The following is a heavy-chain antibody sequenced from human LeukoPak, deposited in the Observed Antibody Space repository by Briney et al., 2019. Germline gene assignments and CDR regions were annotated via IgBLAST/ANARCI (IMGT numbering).Heavy chain of an antibody. CDR3: ARGGDVDIVATSYGMDV. CDR2: ISSSSSYI. Sequence: GGSLRLSCAASGFTFSSYSMNWVRQAPGKGLEWVSSISSSSSYIYYADSVKGRFTISRDNAKNSLYLQMNSLRAEDTAVYYCARGGDVDIVATSYGMDVWGQGTTVTVSS. J-gene: IGHJ6*02. V-gene: IGHV3-21*01. CDR1: GFTFSSYS. D-gene: IGHD5-12*01.